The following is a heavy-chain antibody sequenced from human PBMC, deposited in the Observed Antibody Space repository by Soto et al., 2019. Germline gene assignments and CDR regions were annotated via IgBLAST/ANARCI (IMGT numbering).Heavy chain of an antibody. CDR2: ISTYNGHT. Sequence: VQLVQSGSEVKRPGASVKVSCKASGYTFADYGISWVRQAPGQGLEWMGWISTYNGHTNYAQNVQGRVTLTTDTSTNPASRELRSLRSADTAVYYGAREGQKPGQGDYYYYAMDVRGQGTTVTVSS. V-gene: IGHV1-18*01. J-gene: IGHJ6*02. CDR1: GYTFADYG. CDR3: AREGQKPGQGDYYYYAMDV.